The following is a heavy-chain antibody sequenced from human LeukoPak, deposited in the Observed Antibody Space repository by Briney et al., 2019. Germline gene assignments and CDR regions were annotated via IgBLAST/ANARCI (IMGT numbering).Heavy chain of an antibody. Sequence: PGGSLRLSCAASGFTFSSDSMTWVRQAPWKGLEWVSTISNSAVSTFYADPVKGRFSISRDNSKNTLYLHMSSLSAEDTAMYYCAKDSCSTMWGPGTLVTVSS. CDR1: GFTFSSDS. D-gene: IGHD3-10*01. CDR3: AKDSCSTM. CDR2: ISNSAVST. V-gene: IGHV3-23*01. J-gene: IGHJ4*02.